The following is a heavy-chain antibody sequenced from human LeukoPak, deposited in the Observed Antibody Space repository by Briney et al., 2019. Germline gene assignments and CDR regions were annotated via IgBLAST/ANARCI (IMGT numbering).Heavy chain of an antibody. J-gene: IGHJ1*01. CDR2: INHSGST. Sequence: PSETLSLTCAVYGGSFSGYYWSWIRQPPGKGLEWNGEINHSGSTNYNPSLKSRVTISVDTSKNQFSLKLSSVTAADTAVYYCARGPRYYDILTGYVVGYFQHWGQGTLVTVSS. D-gene: IGHD3-9*01. CDR1: GGSFSGYY. V-gene: IGHV4-34*01. CDR3: ARGPRYYDILTGYVVGYFQH.